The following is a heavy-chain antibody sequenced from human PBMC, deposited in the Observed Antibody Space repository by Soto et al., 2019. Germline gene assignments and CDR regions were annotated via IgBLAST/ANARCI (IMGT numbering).Heavy chain of an antibody. D-gene: IGHD2-8*02. Sequence: ASETLSLTCTVSGASITGTSYWSWIRQPAGKGLEWIGRFSLSGTTNYNPSLRSRVTMSADVSKNQFSLRLTSVTAADTALYYCARGTTPPGAPAWYYFDSWGQGTLVTVSS. CDR1: GASITGTSY. J-gene: IGHJ4*02. CDR2: FSLSGTT. CDR3: ARGTTPPGAPAWYYFDS. V-gene: IGHV4-4*07.